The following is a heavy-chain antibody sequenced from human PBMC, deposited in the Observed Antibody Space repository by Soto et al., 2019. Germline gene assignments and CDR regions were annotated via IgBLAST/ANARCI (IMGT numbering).Heavy chain of an antibody. D-gene: IGHD2-15*01. Sequence: PGGSLRLSCAASGFTFSSYAMSWVRQAPGKGLEWVSAISDSDNSKNYADSVKGRFTISRDNSKNTLYLQMHSLRAEDTAVYSGEEVVFKSGQTEDFWGPGTLVTVSS. J-gene: IGHJ4*02. CDR2: ISDSDNSK. CDR1: GFTFSSYA. V-gene: IGHV3-23*01. CDR3: EEVVFKSGQTEDF.